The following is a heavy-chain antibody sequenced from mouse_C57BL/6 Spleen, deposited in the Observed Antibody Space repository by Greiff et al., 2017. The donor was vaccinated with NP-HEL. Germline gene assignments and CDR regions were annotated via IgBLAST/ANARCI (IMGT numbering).Heavy chain of an antibody. V-gene: IGHV1-11*01. J-gene: IGHJ4*01. CDR2: IYPVSGET. CDR1: GYTFTDHI. D-gene: IGHD1-1*01. Sequence: VQLQQSGAELASPGASVTLSCKASGYTFTDHIMNWVKKRPGQGLEWIGRIYPVSGETNYTQKFMGKATFSVDRSSSTVYMVLNSLTSEDPDVYYCGAVVATDYAMDYWGQGTSVTVSS. CDR3: GAVVATDYAMDY.